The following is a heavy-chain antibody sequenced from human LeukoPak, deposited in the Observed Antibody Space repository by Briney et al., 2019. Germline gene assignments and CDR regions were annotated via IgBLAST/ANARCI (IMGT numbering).Heavy chain of an antibody. CDR2: ISSSSSYT. Sequence: SGGSLRLSCAASGFTFSDYYMSWIRQAPGKGLEWVSYISSSSSYTNYADSVKGRFTISRDNAKNSLYLQMNSLRAEDTAVYYCARDGYSSGWHSDAFDIWGQGTMVTVSS. J-gene: IGHJ3*02. CDR3: ARDGYSSGWHSDAFDI. V-gene: IGHV3-11*06. D-gene: IGHD6-19*01. CDR1: GFTFSDYY.